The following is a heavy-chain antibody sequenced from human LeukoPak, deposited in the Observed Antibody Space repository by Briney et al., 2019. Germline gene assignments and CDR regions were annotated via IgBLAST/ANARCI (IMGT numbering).Heavy chain of an antibody. D-gene: IGHD5-18*01. J-gene: IGHJ5*02. Sequence: GGSLRLSCAASGFTFSSYSMNWVRQAPGKELEWVSSISSSSSYIYYADSVKGRFTISRDNAKNSLYLQMNSLRAEDTAVYYCARDHRIQLWLAWFDPWGQGTLVTVSS. V-gene: IGHV3-21*01. CDR3: ARDHRIQLWLAWFDP. CDR2: ISSSSSYI. CDR1: GFTFSSYS.